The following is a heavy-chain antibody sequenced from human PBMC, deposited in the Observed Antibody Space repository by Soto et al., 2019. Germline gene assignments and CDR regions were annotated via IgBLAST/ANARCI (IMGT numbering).Heavy chain of an antibody. V-gene: IGHV4-30-2*01. CDR2: IYHSGST. J-gene: IGHJ4*02. CDR1: GGSISSGGYS. Sequence: QLQLQESGSGLVKPSQTLSLTCAVSGGSISSGGYSWSWIRQPPGKGLEWIGYIYHSGSTYYNPSLMSRVTISVDRSKNQFSLKLSSVTAADTAVYYCARAYCGGDCYLYYFDYWGQGTLVTVSS. CDR3: ARAYCGGDCYLYYFDY. D-gene: IGHD2-21*02.